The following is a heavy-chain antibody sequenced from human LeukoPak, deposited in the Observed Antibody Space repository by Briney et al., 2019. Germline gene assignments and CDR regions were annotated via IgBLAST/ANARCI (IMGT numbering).Heavy chain of an antibody. CDR2: IYYSGNT. CDR1: GGSISSSSYY. CDR3: ARDRLLWFGELDF. V-gene: IGHV4-39*07. J-gene: IGHJ4*02. Sequence: SETLSLTCSVSGGSISSSSYYWGWIRQPPGKGLEWIGSIYYSGNTYYNPSLKSRVTISIDTSKNQISLMLTSVTAADTAVYYCARDRLLWFGELDFWGLGTLVIVSS. D-gene: IGHD3-10*01.